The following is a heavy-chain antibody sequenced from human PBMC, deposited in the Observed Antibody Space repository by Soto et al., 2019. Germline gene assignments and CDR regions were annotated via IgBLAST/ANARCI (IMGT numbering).Heavy chain of an antibody. CDR3: ARQGFGELSDGVDV. Sequence: PGESLPISCQVSGYSFRSYWIGWVRPMTGKGLEWMGIIYPGDSDKRYSPSFQGQVTISVDKSISTAYLQWSSLKASDTAMYYCARQGFGELSDGVDVWGQGTTVTVSS. V-gene: IGHV5-51*01. D-gene: IGHD3-10*01. CDR1: GYSFRSYW. J-gene: IGHJ6*02. CDR2: IYPGDSDK.